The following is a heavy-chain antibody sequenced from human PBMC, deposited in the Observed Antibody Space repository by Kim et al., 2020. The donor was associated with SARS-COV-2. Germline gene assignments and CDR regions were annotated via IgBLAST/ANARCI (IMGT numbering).Heavy chain of an antibody. Sequence: SRVTISVDTSKNQFSLKLSSVTAADTAVYYCARDREGYGGNRRLGAWFDPWGQGTLVTVSS. D-gene: IGHD2-15*01. CDR3: ARDREGYGGNRRLGAWFDP. V-gene: IGHV4-59*01. J-gene: IGHJ5*02.